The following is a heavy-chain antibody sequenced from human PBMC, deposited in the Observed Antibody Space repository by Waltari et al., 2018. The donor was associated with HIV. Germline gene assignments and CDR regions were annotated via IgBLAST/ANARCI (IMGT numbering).Heavy chain of an antibody. Sequence: QVQLQESGPGLVKPSETLSLTCTVSGGSISSYYWSWIRQPPGKGLEWIGYIYYSGSTNYNPSLKSRVTISVDTSKNQFSLKLSSVTAADTAVYYCARHSAIFGDSDYWGQGTLVTVSS. CDR2: IYYSGST. V-gene: IGHV4-59*08. CDR3: ARHSAIFGDSDY. J-gene: IGHJ4*02. CDR1: GGSISSYY. D-gene: IGHD3-3*02.